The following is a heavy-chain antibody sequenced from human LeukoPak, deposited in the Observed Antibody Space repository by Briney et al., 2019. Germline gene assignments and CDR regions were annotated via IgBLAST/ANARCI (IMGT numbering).Heavy chain of an antibody. CDR2: INAGNGNT. Sequence: PMASVKLSCTASGYSFTAYALHWVRQVPGQRLEWMGWINAGNGNTKYSQKFQGRVTITRDTSASTAYMELSSPRSEDTAVYYCARRLGYCSGGSCGTGGWFDPWGQGTLVTVSS. CDR3: ARRLGYCSGGSCGTGGWFDP. J-gene: IGHJ5*02. D-gene: IGHD2-15*01. CDR1: GYSFTAYA. V-gene: IGHV1-3*01.